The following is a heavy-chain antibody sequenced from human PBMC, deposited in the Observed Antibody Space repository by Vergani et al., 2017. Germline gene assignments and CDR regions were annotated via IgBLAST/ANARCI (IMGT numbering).Heavy chain of an antibody. J-gene: IGHJ4*02. CDR1: GFTFDDYA. V-gene: IGHV3-9*01. CDR2: ISWNSGSI. CDR3: AKDYGAYPQGTDY. D-gene: IGHD4-17*01. Sequence: EVQLVESGGGLVQPGRSLRLSCAASGFTFDDYAMHWVRQAPGKGLEWVSGISWNSGSIGYADSVKVRVTITRDNAKNSLYLQMNSLRAEDTALYYCAKDYGAYPQGTDYWGQGTLVTVSS.